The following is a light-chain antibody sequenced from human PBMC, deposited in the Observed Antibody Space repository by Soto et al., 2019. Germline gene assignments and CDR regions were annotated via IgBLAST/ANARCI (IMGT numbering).Light chain of an antibody. CDR2: EVS. CDR3: SSFAGNNILV. V-gene: IGLV2-8*01. J-gene: IGLJ2*01. CDR1: SSDVGGYNY. Sequence: QSALTQPPSASGSPGQSVTISCTGTSSDVGGYNYVSWYQQHPGKAPKLMISEVSKRPSGVPDRFSGSKSGNTASLTVSGLRAEVEADYYCSSFAGNNILVFGGGTKLTV.